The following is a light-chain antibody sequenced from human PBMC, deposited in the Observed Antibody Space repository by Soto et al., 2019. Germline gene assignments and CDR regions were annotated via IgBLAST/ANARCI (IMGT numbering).Light chain of an antibody. CDR2: GAS. CDR1: QSVSNNY. Sequence: EVVLTQSPGTLSLSVGERATLSCRASQSVSNNYLSWYQQKPGQAPRLLIYGASSRATGIPDRFSGSGSGTDFTLIISRLEPEDFAVYYCQQYGGSPLYTFGQGTNLEIK. CDR3: QQYGGSPLYT. V-gene: IGKV3-20*01. J-gene: IGKJ2*01.